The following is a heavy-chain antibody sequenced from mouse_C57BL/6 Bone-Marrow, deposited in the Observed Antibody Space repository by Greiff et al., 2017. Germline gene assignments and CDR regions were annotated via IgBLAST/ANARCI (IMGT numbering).Heavy chain of an antibody. J-gene: IGHJ4*01. Sequence: QVQLQQSGAELVRPGASVKLSCTASGYTFTDYYINWVKQRPGQGLEWIARIYPGSGNTYYTEKFQGKATLTAEKSSSTAYMQLSSLTSEDSAVYFCGRWKDDYGSSYNGDYYAMDYWGQGTSVTVSS. V-gene: IGHV1-76*01. CDR3: GRWKDDYGSSYNGDYYAMDY. CDR1: GYTFTDYY. CDR2: IYPGSGNT. D-gene: IGHD1-1*01.